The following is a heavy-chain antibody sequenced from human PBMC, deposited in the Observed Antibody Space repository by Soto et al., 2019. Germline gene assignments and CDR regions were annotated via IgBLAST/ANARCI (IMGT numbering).Heavy chain of an antibody. D-gene: IGHD3-10*01. CDR2: IFSNDEK. CDR3: ARINSIVGWFGELLYQYYFDY. Sequence: QVTLKESGPVLVKPTETLTLTCTVSGFSLSNARMGVSWIRQPPGKALEWLAHIFSNDEKSYSTSLKSRLTISKDTSKSQVVLTMTNMDPVDTATYYCARINSIVGWFGELLYQYYFDYWGQGTLVTVSS. CDR1: GFSLSNARMG. J-gene: IGHJ4*02. V-gene: IGHV2-26*01.